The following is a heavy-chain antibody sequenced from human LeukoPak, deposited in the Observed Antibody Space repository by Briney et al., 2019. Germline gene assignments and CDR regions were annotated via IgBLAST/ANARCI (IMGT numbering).Heavy chain of an antibody. V-gene: IGHV4-4*07. CDR3: ARLSLPDVEGAFDI. D-gene: IGHD2-2*01. J-gene: IGHJ3*02. CDR2: IYTIGSS. CDR1: GGSMSLYY. Sequence: SETLSLTCTVSGGSMSLYYWSWVRQPAEKGLEWIGRIYTIGSSTYNPSLKSRVTMSIHMSKNQFSLRPSSVTAADSAVSYPARLSLPDVEGAFDIWGQGTLVTVSS.